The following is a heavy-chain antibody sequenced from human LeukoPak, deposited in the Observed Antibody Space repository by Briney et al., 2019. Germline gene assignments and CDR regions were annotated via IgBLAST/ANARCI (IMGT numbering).Heavy chain of an antibody. Sequence: GGSLRLSCAASGFTVSSNYMSWVRQAPGKGLEWVSVIYSGGSTYYADSVKGRFTTSRDNSKNTLYLQMNSLRAEDTAVYYCAREGADYYDSSGYPLAFDIWGQGTMVTVSS. J-gene: IGHJ3*02. CDR2: IYSGGST. CDR3: AREGADYYDSSGYPLAFDI. V-gene: IGHV3-66*01. CDR1: GFTVSSNY. D-gene: IGHD3-22*01.